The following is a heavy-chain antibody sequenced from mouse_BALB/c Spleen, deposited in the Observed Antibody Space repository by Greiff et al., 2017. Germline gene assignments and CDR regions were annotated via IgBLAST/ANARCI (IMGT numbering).Heavy chain of an antibody. D-gene: IGHD2-4*01. CDR3: ARPDYDYDSYYFDY. V-gene: IGHV5-6*01. Sequence: EVQLVESGGDLVKPGGSLKLSCAASGFTFSSYGMSWVRQTPDKRLEWVATISSGGSYTYYPDSVKGRFTISRDNAKNTLYLQMSSLKSEDTAMYYCARPDYDYDSYYFDYWGQGTTLTVSS. J-gene: IGHJ2*01. CDR1: GFTFSSYG. CDR2: ISSGGSYT.